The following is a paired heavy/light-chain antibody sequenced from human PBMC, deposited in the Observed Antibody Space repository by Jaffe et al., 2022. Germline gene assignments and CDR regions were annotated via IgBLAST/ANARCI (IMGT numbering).Light chain of an antibody. CDR2: GAS. Sequence: EIVMTQSPATLSVSPGERATLSCRASQSVSSNLAWYQQKPGQAPRLLIYGASTRATGIPARFSGSGSGTEFTLTISSLQSEDFAVYYCQQYNNWPGGFGPGTKVDIK. CDR1: QSVSSN. V-gene: IGKV3-15*01. CDR3: QQYNNWPGG. J-gene: IGKJ3*01.
Heavy chain of an antibody. D-gene: IGHD3-10*01. CDR2: ISSSSSTI. CDR3: ASSKLLWFRELLSNFDY. CDR1: GFTFSSYS. J-gene: IGHJ4*02. Sequence: EVQLVESGGGLVQPGGSLRLSCAASGFTFSSYSMNWVRQAPGKGLEWVSYISSSSSTIYYADSVKGRFTISRDNAKNSLYLQMNSLRAEDTAVYYCASSKLLWFRELLSNFDYWGQGTLVTVSS. V-gene: IGHV3-48*01.